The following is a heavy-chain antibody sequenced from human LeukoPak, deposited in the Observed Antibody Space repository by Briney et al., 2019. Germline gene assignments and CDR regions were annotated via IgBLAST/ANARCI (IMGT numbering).Heavy chain of an antibody. Sequence: PGGSLRLSCAASGFTLNSYDMNWVRQAPGKGLEWVSSISTSSTFIYYTYSVKGRFTISRDNAKNSLYLQMNSLSAEDPAVYYFECADCSSLTCYLRSSWFDPWGQGTPVTVSS. CDR3: ECADCSSLTCYLRSSWFDP. CDR1: GFTLNSYD. D-gene: IGHD2-2*01. V-gene: IGHV3-21*01. CDR2: ISTSSTFI. J-gene: IGHJ5*02.